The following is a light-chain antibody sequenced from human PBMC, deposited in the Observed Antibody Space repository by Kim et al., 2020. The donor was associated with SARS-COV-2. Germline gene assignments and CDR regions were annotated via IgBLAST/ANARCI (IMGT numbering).Light chain of an antibody. CDR2: GKN. J-gene: IGLJ2*01. V-gene: IGLV3-19*01. CDR1: SLRSSY. CDR3: NSRGSNDNVL. Sequence: SSELTQDPAVSVALGQTVRITCQGDSLRSSYATWYQQKPGQAPIVDIYGKNNRPTGIPDSFSGSSSGDTASLTITGTLSGDEADYYCNSRGSNDNVLLGG.